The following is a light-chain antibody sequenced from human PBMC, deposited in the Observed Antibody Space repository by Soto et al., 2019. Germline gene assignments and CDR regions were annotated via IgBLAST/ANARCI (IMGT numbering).Light chain of an antibody. J-gene: IGLJ1*01. Sequence: QSVLAQPASVSGSPGHSITISCSGISTDVATSNFVSWYQHRPGKAPRLILYDVSHRPSGVSDRFSGSKSGDTASLTISGLQLEEEADYYCTSYRRGPLYVFGTGTKVTVL. CDR3: TSYRRGPLYV. V-gene: IGLV2-14*03. CDR1: STDVATSNF. CDR2: DVS.